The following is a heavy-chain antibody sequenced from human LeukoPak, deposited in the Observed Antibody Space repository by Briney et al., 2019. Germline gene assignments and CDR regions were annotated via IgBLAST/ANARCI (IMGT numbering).Heavy chain of an antibody. CDR2: IYYGGST. Sequence: SETLSLTCTVSGDSLSSSTYYWVWIRQPPGKGLEWIGSIYYGGSTYYNPSLKTRVAISVDTSKNQFSLKLNSVTAADTAVYYCARRPYSTFDIWGQGTLVTVSS. J-gene: IGHJ3*02. D-gene: IGHD6-13*01. CDR3: ARRPYSTFDI. V-gene: IGHV4-39*01. CDR1: GDSLSSSTYY.